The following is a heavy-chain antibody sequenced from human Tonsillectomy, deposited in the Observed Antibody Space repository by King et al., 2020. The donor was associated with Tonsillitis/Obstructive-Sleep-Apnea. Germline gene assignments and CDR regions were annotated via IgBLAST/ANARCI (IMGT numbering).Heavy chain of an antibody. Sequence: VQLVESGGGLVQPGGSLRLSCAASGFTFSSYEMNWVRQAPGKGLEWVSYISSSGRTIFNADSVKGRFTISRDNAKNSLYLQMNSLRADDTAVYYWARYSDQNYYMDVWGKGPTVTVSS. CDR3: ARYSDQNYYMDV. CDR1: GFTFSSYE. J-gene: IGHJ6*03. D-gene: IGHD2-15*01. CDR2: ISSSGRTI. V-gene: IGHV3-48*03.